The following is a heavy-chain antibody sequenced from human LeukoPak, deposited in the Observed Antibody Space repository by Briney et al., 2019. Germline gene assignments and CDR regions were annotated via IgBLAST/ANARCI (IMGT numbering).Heavy chain of an antibody. Sequence: VASVKVSCKASGYTFTSYDSNWVRQATGQGPEWMGWMNPNSGNTGYAQKFQGRVTMTRNTSISTAYMELSSLRSEDTAVYYCARGLKGDYNWFDPWGQGTLVTVSS. J-gene: IGHJ5*02. CDR1: GYTFTSYD. D-gene: IGHD2-21*02. V-gene: IGHV1-8*01. CDR3: ARGLKGDYNWFDP. CDR2: MNPNSGNT.